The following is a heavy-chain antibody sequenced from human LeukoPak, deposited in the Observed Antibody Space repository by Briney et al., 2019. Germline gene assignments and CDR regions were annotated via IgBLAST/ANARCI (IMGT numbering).Heavy chain of an antibody. CDR2: ISGGGGTT. J-gene: IGHJ4*02. CDR3: ARATHYYESSGYDY. V-gene: IGHV3-23*01. D-gene: IGHD3-22*01. CDR1: GFTFSSYG. Sequence: GGSLRLSCAASGFTFSSYGMSWVRQAPGKGLEWVSAISGGGGTTYYADSVKGRFTISRDNAKNSLYLQMNSLRAEDTALYYCARATHYYESSGYDYWGQGTLVTVSS.